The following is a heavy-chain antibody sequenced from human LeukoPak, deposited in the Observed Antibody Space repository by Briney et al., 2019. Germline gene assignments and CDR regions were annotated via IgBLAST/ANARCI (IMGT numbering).Heavy chain of an antibody. V-gene: IGHV3-30*02. J-gene: IGHJ4*02. D-gene: IGHD5-24*01. CDR2: TRYDGSNK. Sequence: GGSLRLSCAASGFTFSSYGMHWVRQAPGKGLEWVAFTRYDGSNKYYADSVKGRFTISRDNSKNTLYPQMNSLRAEDTAVYYCAKRGMGTVDYWGQGTLVTVSS. CDR1: GFTFSSYG. CDR3: AKRGMGTVDY.